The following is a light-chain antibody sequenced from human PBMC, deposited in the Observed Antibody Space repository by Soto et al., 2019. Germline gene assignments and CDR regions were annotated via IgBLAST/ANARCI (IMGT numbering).Light chain of an antibody. J-gene: IGKJ1*01. CDR1: QSISSW. Sequence: DIPMTPSPSTLSASVGARVIITCRASQSISSWLALYQQKRGKVPDLLIYDASNLESGVPSMFSGSGSGTEYILIISSRQPDDFTANYCRQEYNSPRTFGQGTKVDI. CDR2: DAS. CDR3: RQEYNSPRT. V-gene: IGKV1-5*01.